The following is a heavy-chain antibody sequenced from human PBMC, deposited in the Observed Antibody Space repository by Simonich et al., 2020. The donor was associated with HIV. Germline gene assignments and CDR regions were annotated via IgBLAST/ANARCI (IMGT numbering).Heavy chain of an antibody. CDR3: ARGFYQRLYYFDY. V-gene: IGHV4-34*01. J-gene: IGHJ4*02. D-gene: IGHD2-2*01. Sequence: QVQLQQWGAGLLKPSETLSLTCAVYGGSFSGYYWSWIRQPPGKGLGWIGEIKHSGSTNHNPSLKSRVTISVDTSKNQFSLKLRSVTAADTAVYYCARGFYQRLYYFDYWGQGTLVTVSS. CDR1: GGSFSGYY. CDR2: IKHSGST.